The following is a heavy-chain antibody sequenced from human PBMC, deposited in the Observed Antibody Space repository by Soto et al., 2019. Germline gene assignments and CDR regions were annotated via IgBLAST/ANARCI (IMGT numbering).Heavy chain of an antibody. CDR2: INHRGST. CDR1: GGSIVSDKW. D-gene: IGHD6-6*01. V-gene: IGHV4-4*02. J-gene: IGHJ4*02. CDR3: ARGGSSEL. Sequence: SLTGAVSGGSIVSDKWWSWVRQSPGKGLEWLGEINHRGSTIYNPSLKSRVTISVDTSRNQFYLKVKSVTAADTAVYYCARGGSSELWGQGTLVTVSS.